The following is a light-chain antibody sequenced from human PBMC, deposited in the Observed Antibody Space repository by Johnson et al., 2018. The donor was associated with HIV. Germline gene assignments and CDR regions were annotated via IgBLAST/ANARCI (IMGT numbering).Light chain of an antibody. CDR3: GTWDPRRSPGGV. Sequence: QSVLTQPPSVSAAPGQKVTISCSGSSSNIGNNYVSWYQQLPGTAPKLLIYDNNKRPSGIPDRFSGSKSGTSATLGITGLQTGDEADYYCGTWDPRRSPGGVCGTGTKVTV. J-gene: IGLJ1*01. V-gene: IGLV1-51*01. CDR1: SSNIGNNY. CDR2: DNN.